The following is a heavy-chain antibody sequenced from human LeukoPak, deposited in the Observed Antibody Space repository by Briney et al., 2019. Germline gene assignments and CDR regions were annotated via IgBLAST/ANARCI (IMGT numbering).Heavy chain of an antibody. CDR2: TYHRSKWYN. V-gene: IGHV6-1*01. J-gene: IGHJ6*02. CDR1: DDSVSSNSAA. CDR3: ARATTMVRGVSMDV. Sequence: SQTLSLTCAISDDSVSSNSAAWNWIRQSPSRGLVWLGRTYHRSKWYNDYAVSVKSRITIDPDTSKNQFSLQLNSVTPEDTAVYYCARATTMVRGVSMDVWGQGTTVTVSS. D-gene: IGHD3-10*01.